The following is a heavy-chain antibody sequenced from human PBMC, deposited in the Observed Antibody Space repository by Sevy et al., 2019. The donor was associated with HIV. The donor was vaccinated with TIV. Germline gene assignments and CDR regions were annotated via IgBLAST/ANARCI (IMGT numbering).Heavy chain of an antibody. J-gene: IGHJ4*02. CDR1: GGSFSTSYY. V-gene: IGHV4-39*02. Sequence: SETLSLTCTVSGGSFSTSYYWGWVRQPPGKGPEGIGCIHYSGGTYYNPSLKSRVSISVDTSKNSFSLKLSSVTAADTVVYYCANMGCGYYFYFELWGQGTLVTVSS. CDR3: ANMGCGYYFYFEL. CDR2: IHYSGGT. D-gene: IGHD3-3*01.